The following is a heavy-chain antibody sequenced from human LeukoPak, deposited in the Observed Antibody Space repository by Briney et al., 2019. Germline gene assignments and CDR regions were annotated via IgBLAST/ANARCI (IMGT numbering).Heavy chain of an antibody. CDR3: ARSSVWGSYLPDY. D-gene: IGHD3-16*02. CDR2: INPNSGGT. J-gene: IGHJ4*02. CDR1: GYTFTGYY. V-gene: IGHV1-2*02. Sequence: ASVTVSCKASGYTFTGYYMHWVRQAPGQGLEWMGWINPNSGGTNYAQKFRGRVTMTRDTSISTAYMELSRLRSDDTAVYYCARSSVWGSYLPDYWGQGTLVTVSS.